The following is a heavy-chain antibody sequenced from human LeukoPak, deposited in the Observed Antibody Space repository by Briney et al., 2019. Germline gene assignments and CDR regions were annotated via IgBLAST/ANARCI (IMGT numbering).Heavy chain of an antibody. CDR3: ARDSSYYDILTGYYKGFDY. V-gene: IGHV4-39*07. J-gene: IGHJ4*02. Sequence: SETLSLTCTVSGGSISSSSYYWGWIRQPPGKGLEWIGSIYYSGSTHYKPSLKSRVTISVDTSKNQFSLKLSSVTAADTAVYYCARDSSYYDILTGYYKGFDYWGQGTLVTVSS. CDR2: IYYSGST. CDR1: GGSISSSSYY. D-gene: IGHD3-9*01.